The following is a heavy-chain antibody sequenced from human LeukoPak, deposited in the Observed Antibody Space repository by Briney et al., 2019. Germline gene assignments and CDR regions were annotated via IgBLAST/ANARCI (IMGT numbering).Heavy chain of an antibody. J-gene: IGHJ4*02. V-gene: IGHV3-74*01. Sequence: GGSLRLSCAASGFTFSGHWMHWVRQAPGKGLVWVSRISTDGSSAVYADSVKGRFTISRDNAKNTLYLQMNSLRAEDTAVYYCATPYYDGDYWGQGTLVTVSS. CDR2: ISTDGSSA. CDR3: ATPYYDGDY. CDR1: GFTFSGHW. D-gene: IGHD3-16*01.